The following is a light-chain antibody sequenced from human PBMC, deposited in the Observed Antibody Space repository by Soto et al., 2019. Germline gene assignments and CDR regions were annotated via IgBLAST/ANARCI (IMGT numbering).Light chain of an antibody. CDR2: QDS. CDR3: QAWDSSTGVV. Sequence: SYELTQPPSVSVSPGQTASITCSGDKLGDKYACWYQQKPGQSPVLVIYQDSKRPSGXPERFSGSNSGNTATLTIRGTQAXDEADYYCQAWDSSTGVVFGGGTKLTVL. CDR1: KLGDKY. J-gene: IGLJ2*01. V-gene: IGLV3-1*01.